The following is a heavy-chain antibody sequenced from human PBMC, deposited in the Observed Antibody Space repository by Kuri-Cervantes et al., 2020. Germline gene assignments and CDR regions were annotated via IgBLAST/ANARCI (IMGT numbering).Heavy chain of an antibody. CDR2: ISYDGSNK. CDR3: AREIYAGAVYYFDL. Sequence: GGSLRLSYAASGFTFSSYAMHWVRQAPGKGLEWVAVISYDGSNKYYADSVKGRFTISRDNAKNTLYLQMNSLRADDTAVYYCAREIYAGAVYYFDLWGHGTPVTVSS. CDR1: GFTFSSYA. V-gene: IGHV3-30-3*01. J-gene: IGHJ4*01. D-gene: IGHD3-10*01.